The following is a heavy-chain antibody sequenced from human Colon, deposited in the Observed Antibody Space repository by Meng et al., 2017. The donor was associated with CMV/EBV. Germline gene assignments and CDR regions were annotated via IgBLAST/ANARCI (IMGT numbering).Heavy chain of an antibody. D-gene: IGHD1-26*01. CDR3: TKGRGLLASASNY. Sequence: AASGFIFSNYAMSGVRQAPGKGLEWVSSTTGSGDSTYYADSVKGRFTISRDNSKNTLYLQMNSLRAEDTAIYYCTKGRGLLASASNYWGQGTLVTVS. J-gene: IGHJ4*02. V-gene: IGHV3-23*01. CDR1: GFIFSNYA. CDR2: TTGSGDST.